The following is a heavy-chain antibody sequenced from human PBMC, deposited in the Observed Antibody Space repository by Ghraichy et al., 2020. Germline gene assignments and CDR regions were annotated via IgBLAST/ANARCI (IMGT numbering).Heavy chain of an antibody. Sequence: GGSLRLSCAASGFTFDDYTMHWVRQAPGKGLEWVSLISWDGGSTYYADSVKGRFTISRDNSKNSLYLQMNSLRTEDTALYYCAKEGTDSSYYGMDVWGQGTTVTISS. CDR2: ISWDGGST. V-gene: IGHV3-43*01. CDR1: GFTFDDYT. J-gene: IGHJ6*02. CDR3: AKEGTDSSYYGMDV. D-gene: IGHD1-7*01.